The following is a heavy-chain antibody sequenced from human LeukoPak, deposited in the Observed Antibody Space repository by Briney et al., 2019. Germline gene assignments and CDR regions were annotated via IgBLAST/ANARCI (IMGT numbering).Heavy chain of an antibody. CDR2: INHSGST. J-gene: IGHJ4*02. V-gene: IGHV4-34*01. CDR1: GGSFSGYY. Sequence: PSETLSLTCAVYGGSFSGYYWSWIRQPPGKGLEWIGEINHSGSTNYNPSLKSRVTISVDTSKNQLSLKLSSVTAADTAVYYCARGGYCSGGSCYSPTNSDFDYWGQGTLVTVSS. CDR3: ARGGYCSGGSCYSPTNSDFDY. D-gene: IGHD2-15*01.